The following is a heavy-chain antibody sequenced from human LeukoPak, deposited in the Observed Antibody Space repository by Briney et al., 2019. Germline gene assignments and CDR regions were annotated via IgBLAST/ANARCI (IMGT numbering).Heavy chain of an antibody. Sequence: GGSLRLSCAASGFTFSSYAVSWVRQAPGKGLERVSGITASGDNTYYADSVKGRFTISRDNSKNTLYLQMNSLRAEDTAVYYCAKDPLRTNDYGGFYWYFDLWGRGTLVTVSS. J-gene: IGHJ2*01. V-gene: IGHV3-23*01. CDR1: GFTFSSYA. CDR3: AKDPLRTNDYGGFYWYFDL. D-gene: IGHD4-23*01. CDR2: ITASGDNT.